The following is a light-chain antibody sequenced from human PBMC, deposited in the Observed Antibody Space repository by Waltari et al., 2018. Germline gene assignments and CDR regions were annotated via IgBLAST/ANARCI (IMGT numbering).Light chain of an antibody. V-gene: IGLV4-69*01. CDR1: RGHSSNV. CDR2: VNRDGSH. J-gene: IGLJ3*02. CDR3: QTGGHGTWL. Sequence: QLVLTQSPSASASLGASVKLTCTLSRGHSSNVIAWHQQQPRKGPRYLMKVNRDGSHSQGDEIPDRFSGSSSGAERYLTISSLQSEDEADYYGQTGGHGTWLFGGGTKLTVL.